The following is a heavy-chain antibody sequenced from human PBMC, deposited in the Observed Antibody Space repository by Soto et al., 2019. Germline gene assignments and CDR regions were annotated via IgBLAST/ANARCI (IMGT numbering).Heavy chain of an antibody. CDR1: GYTFTSYY. J-gene: IGHJ6*02. Sequence: QVQLVQSGAEVKKPGASVKVSCKASGYTFTSYYMHWVRQAPGQGLEWMGIINPSSGSTSYAQKFQGRVTMTRDTSTSTVYMELSSLRSEDTAVYCCARAATVTTVDYYYYGMDVWGQGTTVTVSS. CDR2: INPSSGST. CDR3: ARAATVTTVDYYYYGMDV. D-gene: IGHD4-4*01. V-gene: IGHV1-46*01.